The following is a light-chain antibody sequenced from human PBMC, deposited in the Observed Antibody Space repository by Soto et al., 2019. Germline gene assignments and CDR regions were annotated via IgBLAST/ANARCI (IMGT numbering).Light chain of an antibody. CDR2: GAS. CDR1: QSVNSD. CDR3: QQYNNWPPYT. Sequence: EIVLTQSPATLSVSPWNRATLSCRASQSVNSDLAWYQQKPGQAPRLLIYGASTRATGTPTRFSGSGSATEFTLTIISRQSEDFAVYFCQQYNNWPPYTFGQGTKLEIK. J-gene: IGKJ2*01. V-gene: IGKV3-15*01.